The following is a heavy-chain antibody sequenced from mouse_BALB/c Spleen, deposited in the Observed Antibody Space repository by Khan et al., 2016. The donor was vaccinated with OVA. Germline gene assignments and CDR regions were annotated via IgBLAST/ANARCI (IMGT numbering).Heavy chain of an antibody. Sequence: QVQLQQPGAELAKPGASVKMSCKASGYTFTSYWMHWVKQRPGQGLEWIGYINPSTGYTEYNQKFKDKATLTADHSSSTAYMQLSSLTSEDSAVYYWARYYGNYDYAMDYWGQGTSVTVSS. CDR1: GYTFTSYW. V-gene: IGHV1-7*01. D-gene: IGHD2-1*01. CDR2: INPSTGYT. J-gene: IGHJ4*01. CDR3: ARYYGNYDYAMDY.